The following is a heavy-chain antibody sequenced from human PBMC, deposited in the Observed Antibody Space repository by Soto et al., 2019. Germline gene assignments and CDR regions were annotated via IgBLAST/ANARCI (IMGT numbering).Heavy chain of an antibody. CDR2: VYYSGSS. CDR1: GDSISGGASF. D-gene: IGHD3-3*01. CDR3: ARDVGVIFGVVMGAFDI. V-gene: IGHV4-30-4*01. Sequence: SETLSLTCTVSGDSISGGASFWSWIRQPPGKGLEWIANVYYSGSSYYNPSLKSRLTISVDTTKNQFSLQLKSMTAADTAVYYCARDVGVIFGVVMGAFDIWGQGTMVTVSS. J-gene: IGHJ3*02.